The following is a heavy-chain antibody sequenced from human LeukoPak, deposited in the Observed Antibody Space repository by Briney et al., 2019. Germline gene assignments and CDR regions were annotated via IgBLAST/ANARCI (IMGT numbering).Heavy chain of an antibody. D-gene: IGHD2-15*01. V-gene: IGHV3-30*02. CDR2: IHYGSHE. Sequence: GGSLKLSCAASGFTFSTYGMHWVRQAPGKGLEWVTYIHYGSHEYFADSVKGRFAISKDISKNTLYLDMDSLTVEDTAVYYCAAAGLGVAHWFDSWGQGTLVIVSS. J-gene: IGHJ5*01. CDR3: AAAGLGVAHWFDS. CDR1: GFTFSTYG.